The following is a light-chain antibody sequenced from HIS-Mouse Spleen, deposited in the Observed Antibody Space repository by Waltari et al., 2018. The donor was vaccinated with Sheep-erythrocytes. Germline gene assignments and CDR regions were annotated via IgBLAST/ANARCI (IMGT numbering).Light chain of an antibody. V-gene: IGLV4-69*01. CDR3: QTWGTGIHLV. CDR1: SGHSSYA. CDR2: LNSDGSH. Sequence: QLVLTQSPSASASLGASVKLTCTLSSGHSSYAIAWHQQQPEKGPRYLMKLNSDGSHSKGDGIPGRFSGSSSGAERYLTISSLQSEDEADYYCQTWGTGIHLVFGGGTKLTVL. J-gene: IGLJ2*01.